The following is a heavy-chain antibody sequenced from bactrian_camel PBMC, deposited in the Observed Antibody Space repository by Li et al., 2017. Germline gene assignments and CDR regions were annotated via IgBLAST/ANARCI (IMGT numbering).Heavy chain of an antibody. V-gene: IGHV3S53*01. Sequence: HVQLVESGGGLVQPGGSLRVSCAASGSFTGYYCMGWFRQAPEKEREGIASINNEDMTTYADSVKGRFTISQDNAKNTLYLQMNRLKPEDTAMYYCAFGVYGDNWNGWNSASTYDVWGQGTQVTVS. D-gene: IGHD3*01. CDR3: AFGVYGDNWNGWNSASTYDV. CDR2: INNEDMT. CDR1: GSFTGYYC. J-gene: IGHJ4*01.